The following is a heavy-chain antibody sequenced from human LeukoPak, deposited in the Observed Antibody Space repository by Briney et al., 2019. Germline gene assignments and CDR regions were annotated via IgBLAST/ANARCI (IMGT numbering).Heavy chain of an antibody. D-gene: IGHD3-10*01. CDR1: GGSISPLY. CDR3: ARGGVAAKYYFDF. J-gene: IGHJ4*02. Sequence: SETLSLTRTVSGGSISPLYWGWIRQAPGKGLEFIGYIYYSGSTNFNPSLKSRVTLSVDTPKSQISLKLTSVTAADTAVYYCARGGVAAKYYFDFWGQGTLVTVSS. CDR2: IYYSGST. V-gene: IGHV4-59*11.